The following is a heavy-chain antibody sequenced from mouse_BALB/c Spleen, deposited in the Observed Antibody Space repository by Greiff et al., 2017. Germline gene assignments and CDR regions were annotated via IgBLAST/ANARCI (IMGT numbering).Heavy chain of an antibody. J-gene: IGHJ2*01. D-gene: IGHD1-1*01. CDR2: IDPANGNT. CDR1: GFNIKDTY. V-gene: IGHV14-3*02. Sequence: EVKLQESGAELVKPGASVKLSCTASGFNIKDTYMHWVKQRPEQGLEWIGRIDPANGNTKYDPKFQGKATITADTSSNTAYLQLSSLTSEDTAVYYCAKFLITTVVARDFDYWGQGTTLTVSS. CDR3: AKFLITTVVARDFDY.